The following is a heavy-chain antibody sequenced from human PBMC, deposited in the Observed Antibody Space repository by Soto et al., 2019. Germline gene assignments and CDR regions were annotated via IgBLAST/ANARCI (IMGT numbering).Heavy chain of an antibody. CDR1: DGSISSYY. D-gene: IGHD1-26*01. V-gene: IGHV4-59*08. CDR2: IYDSGST. J-gene: IGHJ4*02. Sequence: QVQLQESGPGLVKPSETLSLTCTVSDGSISSYYWSWLRQPPGKGLEWIGYIYDSGSTLYNPSLKSRVSISVDRPNNQFSLKLRSVTASDTAIYYCAGDVRSGSYRFDYWGRGTLVTVFS. CDR3: AGDVRSGSYRFDY.